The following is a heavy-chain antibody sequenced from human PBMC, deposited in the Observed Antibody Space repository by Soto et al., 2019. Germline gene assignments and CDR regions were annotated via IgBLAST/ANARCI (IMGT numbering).Heavy chain of an antibody. V-gene: IGHV1-69*13. Sequence: ASVKVSCKVSGCTFSSYAISWVRQAPGQGLEWMGGIIPICGTANYAQKFQGRVTITADESTSTAYMELISLRSEYTAVYYCARVAVGALNLDYWGQGTLVTVSS. CDR3: ARVAVGALNLDY. CDR1: GCTFSSYA. CDR2: IIPICGTA. J-gene: IGHJ4*02. D-gene: IGHD1-26*01.